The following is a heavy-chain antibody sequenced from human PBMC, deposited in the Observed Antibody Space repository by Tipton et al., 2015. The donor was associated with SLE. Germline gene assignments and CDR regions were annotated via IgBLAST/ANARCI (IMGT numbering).Heavy chain of an antibody. CDR2: ITNSGSTI. Sequence: SGFTFSDYYMTWIRQAPGRGLEWVSYITNSGSTIYYADSVKGRFTISRDNSRNTLYLQMNSLRAEDTALYYCAKDTGSFDYWGQGTLVTVSS. J-gene: IGHJ4*02. CDR3: AKDTGSFDY. V-gene: IGHV3-11*01. D-gene: IGHD2-8*02. CDR1: GFTFSDYY.